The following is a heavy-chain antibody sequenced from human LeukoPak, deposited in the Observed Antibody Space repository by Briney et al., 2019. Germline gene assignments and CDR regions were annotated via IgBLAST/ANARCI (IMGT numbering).Heavy chain of an antibody. V-gene: IGHV4-59*12. CDR2: ISYTGST. CDR1: GGSISGYY. CDR3: ARGLKSSSGFDY. D-gene: IGHD6-6*01. Sequence: PSETLSLTCTVSGGSISGYYWNWIRQPPGKGLEYIGYISYTGSTNYNPSLKSRVTISVDKTKNQFSLKLSSVTAADTAVYYCARGLKSSSGFDYWGQGTLVTVSS. J-gene: IGHJ4*02.